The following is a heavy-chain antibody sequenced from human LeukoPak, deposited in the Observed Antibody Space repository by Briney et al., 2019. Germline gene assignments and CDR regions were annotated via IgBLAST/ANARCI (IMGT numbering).Heavy chain of an antibody. Sequence: PGGSLRLSCAASGFTFSTYVMNWVRQAPGKGLEWVSAISGGGGITYYADSVKGRFTISRDNSKNMVYLQMNSLRAEDTAVYYCAKSQVGATADYWGQGTLVTVSS. CDR3: AKSQVGATADY. CDR1: GFTFSTYV. D-gene: IGHD1-26*01. V-gene: IGHV3-23*01. CDR2: ISGGGGIT. J-gene: IGHJ4*02.